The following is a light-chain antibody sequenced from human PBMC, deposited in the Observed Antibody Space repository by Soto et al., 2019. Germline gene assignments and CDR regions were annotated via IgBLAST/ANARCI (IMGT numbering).Light chain of an antibody. CDR2: GAS. J-gene: IGKJ4*01. CDR3: QQYKDWPPLT. CDR1: QNINSN. Sequence: EILMTQSPLTLSVSPGEGAPLSCRASQNINSNLAWYQQRPGQPPRVLICGASSRASGIPDRFSGSGSGTDFTLTINRLEPDDFAVYYCQQYKDWPPLTFGGGTRVESK. V-gene: IGKV3D-15*01.